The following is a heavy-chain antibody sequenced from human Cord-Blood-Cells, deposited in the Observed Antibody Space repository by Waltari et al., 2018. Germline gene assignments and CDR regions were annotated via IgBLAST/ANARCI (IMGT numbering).Heavy chain of an antibody. CDR1: GYTFTSYY. Sequence: QVQLVQSGAEVKKPGASVKVSCKASGYTFTSYYMHWVRQAPGQGLEWMGIINPSGGSTSYAKKFQGRVTMTRDTSTSTVYMELSSLRSEDTAVYYCARASSRNQRGVTTRREFDYWGQGTLVTVSS. CDR3: ARASSRNQRGVTTRREFDY. CDR2: INPSGGST. J-gene: IGHJ4*02. D-gene: IGHD4-4*01. V-gene: IGHV1-46*01.